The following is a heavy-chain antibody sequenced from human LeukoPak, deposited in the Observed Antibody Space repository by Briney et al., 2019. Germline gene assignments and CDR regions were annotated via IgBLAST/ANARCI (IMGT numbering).Heavy chain of an antibody. Sequence: PSETLSLTCTVSGGSLRDTNYYWAWIRQPPGRTLEWIGSIYYTGTTFDNPSLQSGVTLSVDTSKNHFSLRLTSVTAADTAFYYCAREEYSSDWYGHDSWGQGTLVTVSS. J-gene: IGHJ4*02. CDR1: GGSLRDTNYY. V-gene: IGHV4-39*07. CDR3: AREEYSSDWYGHDS. D-gene: IGHD6-13*01. CDR2: IYYTGTT.